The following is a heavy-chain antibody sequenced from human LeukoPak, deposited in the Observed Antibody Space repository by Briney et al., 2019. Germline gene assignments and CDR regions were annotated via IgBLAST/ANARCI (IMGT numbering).Heavy chain of an antibody. CDR1: GYTFTSYG. CDR3: ASKRGAYSGSYGLKVDYYYYMDV. V-gene: IGHV1-69*06. CDR2: IIPIFGTA. Sequence: GASVKVSCKASGYTFTSYGISWVRQAPGQGLEWMGGIIPIFGTANYAQKFQGRVTITADKSTSTAYMELSSLRSEDTAVYYCASKRGAYSGSYGLKVDYYYYMDVWGKGTTVTVSS. D-gene: IGHD1-26*01. J-gene: IGHJ6*03.